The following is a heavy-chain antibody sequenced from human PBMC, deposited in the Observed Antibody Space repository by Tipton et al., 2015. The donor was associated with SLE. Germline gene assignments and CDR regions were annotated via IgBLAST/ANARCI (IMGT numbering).Heavy chain of an antibody. D-gene: IGHD3-22*01. CDR1: GGSISNYY. V-gene: IGHV4-59*01. CDR2: IYYSGST. Sequence: TLSLTCTVSGGSISNYYWSWIRQPPGKGLEWIGYIYYSGSTNYNPSLKSRVTISVDTSKNQFSLKLSSVTAADTAVYYCVSSGYPGYFGYWGQGTLVTVSS. J-gene: IGHJ4*02. CDR3: VSSGYPGYFGY.